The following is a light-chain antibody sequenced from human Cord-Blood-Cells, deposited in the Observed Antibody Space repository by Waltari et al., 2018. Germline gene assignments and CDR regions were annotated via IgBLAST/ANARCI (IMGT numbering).Light chain of an antibody. Sequence: IQMTQSPSSLSASVGDRVTITCRASQSSSSYLNWYQQKPGKAPKLLIYAASSLHSGGPSRFSGSGSGTDVTLTISSLQPEDFATYYCQQSYSTPPFTFGPGTKVDIK. J-gene: IGKJ3*01. CDR2: AAS. CDR1: QSSSSY. CDR3: QQSYSTPPFT. V-gene: IGKV1-39*01.